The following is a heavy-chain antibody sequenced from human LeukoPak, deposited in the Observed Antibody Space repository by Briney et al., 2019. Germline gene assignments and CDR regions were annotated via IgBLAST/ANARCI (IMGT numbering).Heavy chain of an antibody. Sequence: ASVKVSCKASGYTFTSYYMHWVRQAPGQGLEWMGIINPSGGSTGYAQKFQGRVTMTRDMSTSTVYMELSSLRSEDTAVYYCARGSRCGYCQGVPGRGRDGYNSAYWGQGTLVTVSS. D-gene: IGHD5-24*01. CDR3: ARGSRCGYCQGVPGRGRDGYNSAY. CDR1: GYTFTSYY. CDR2: INPSGGST. J-gene: IGHJ4*02. V-gene: IGHV1-46*01.